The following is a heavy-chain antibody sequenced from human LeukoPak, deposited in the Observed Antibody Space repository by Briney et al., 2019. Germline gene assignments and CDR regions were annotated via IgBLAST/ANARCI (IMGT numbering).Heavy chain of an antibody. CDR2: IYTSGST. CDR3: ARGQIGIQLWLPASFDY. V-gene: IGHV4-4*07. Sequence: PSETLSLTCTVSGGSISSYYWSWIRQPAGKGLEWIGRIYTSGSTNYNPSLKSRVTMSVDTSKNQFSLKLSSVTAADTAVYYCARGQIGIQLWLPASFDYWGQGTLVTVSS. CDR1: GGSISSYY. D-gene: IGHD5-18*01. J-gene: IGHJ4*02.